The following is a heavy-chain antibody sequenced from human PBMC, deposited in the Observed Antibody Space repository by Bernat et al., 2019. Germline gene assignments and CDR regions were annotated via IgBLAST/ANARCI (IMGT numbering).Heavy chain of an antibody. J-gene: IGHJ4*02. Sequence: QVQLVESGRGVVQPGRSLRLSCAASGFTFSSYGMHWVRQAPGKGLEWVAVIWYDGSNKYYADSVKGRFTISRDNSKNTLYLQINSLRAEDTAVYYCAREGDYGDYVLDYWGQGTLVTVSS. V-gene: IGHV3-33*01. CDR2: IWYDGSNK. D-gene: IGHD4-17*01. CDR3: AREGDYGDYVLDY. CDR1: GFTFSSYG.